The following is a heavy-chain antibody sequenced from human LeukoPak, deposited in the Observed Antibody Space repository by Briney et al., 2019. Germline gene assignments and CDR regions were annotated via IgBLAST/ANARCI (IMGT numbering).Heavy chain of an antibody. CDR3: ATRAYYYYYMDV. CDR2: ITGSGGTT. V-gene: IGHV3-23*01. CDR1: GFSFGHYG. J-gene: IGHJ6*03. Sequence: GGSLRLSCTASGFSFGHYGMNWVRQAPGKGLEWVSGITGSGGTTFYADSVKGRFTISRDNSKNTLYLQVNSLRAEDTAIYYCATRAYYYYYMDVWGKGTRSPSP.